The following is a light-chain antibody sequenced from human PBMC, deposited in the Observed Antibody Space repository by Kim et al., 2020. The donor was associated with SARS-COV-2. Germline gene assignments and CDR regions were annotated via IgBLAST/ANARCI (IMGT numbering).Light chain of an antibody. J-gene: IGKJ2*01. CDR2: GAS. CDR3: QQYGSSPPYT. Sequence: PGERATPSCRASQSVSSSYLAWYQQKPGQAPRLLIYGASSRATGIPDRFSGSGSGTDFTLTISRLEPEDFAVYYCQQYGSSPPYTFGQGTKLEI. V-gene: IGKV3-20*01. CDR1: QSVSSSY.